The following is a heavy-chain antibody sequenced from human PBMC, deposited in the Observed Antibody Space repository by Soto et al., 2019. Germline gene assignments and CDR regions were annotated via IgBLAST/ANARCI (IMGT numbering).Heavy chain of an antibody. D-gene: IGHD6-13*01. J-gene: IGHJ6*02. V-gene: IGHV3-33*01. Sequence: QVQLVESGGGVVQPGRSLRLSCAASGFTFSSYGMHWVRQAPGKGLEWVAVIWYDGSNKYYADSVKGRFTISRDNSKNTLYLQMNSLRAEDTAVYYCARGFPYSSSWYDYYYYGMDVWGQGTTVTVSS. CDR3: ARGFPYSSSWYDYYYYGMDV. CDR2: IWYDGSNK. CDR1: GFTFSSYG.